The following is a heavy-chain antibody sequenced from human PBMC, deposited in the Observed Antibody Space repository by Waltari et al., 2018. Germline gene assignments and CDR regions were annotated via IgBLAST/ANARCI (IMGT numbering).Heavy chain of an antibody. CDR2: LNHSGST. V-gene: IGHV4-34*01. CDR3: ARSPGPIDY. Sequence: QVQLQQWGAGLFTPSETLSLTCAVYGGSFSGYYWSWIRQPPGKGLEWIGELNHSGSTNYNPSLKSRVTISVDTSKNQFSLKLSSVTAADTAVYYCARSPGPIDYWGQGTLVTVSS. CDR1: GGSFSGYY. J-gene: IGHJ4*02. D-gene: IGHD3-10*01.